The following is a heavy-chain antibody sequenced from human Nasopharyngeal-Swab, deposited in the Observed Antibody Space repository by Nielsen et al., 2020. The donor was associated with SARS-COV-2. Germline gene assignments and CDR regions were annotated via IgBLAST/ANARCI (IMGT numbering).Heavy chain of an antibody. Sequence: LKISCAASGFTFSSYSMNWVRQAPGKGLEWVSYISSSSSTIYYADSVKGRFTISRDNAKNSLYLQMNSLRAEDTAVYYCARGGVGAFDIWGQGTMVTVSS. J-gene: IGHJ3*02. D-gene: IGHD2-15*01. V-gene: IGHV3-48*04. CDR2: ISSSSSTI. CDR3: ARGGVGAFDI. CDR1: GFTFSSYS.